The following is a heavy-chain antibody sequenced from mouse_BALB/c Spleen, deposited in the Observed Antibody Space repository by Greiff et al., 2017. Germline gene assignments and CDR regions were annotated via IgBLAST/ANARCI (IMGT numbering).Heavy chain of an antibody. CDR3: ARNYDYFAWFAY. Sequence: VQLKESGPGLVKPSQSLSLTCTVTGYSITSDYAWNWIRQFPGNKLEWMGYISYSGSTSYNPSLKSRISITRDTSKNQFFLQLNSVTTEDTATYYCARNYDYFAWFAYWGQGTLVTVSA. D-gene: IGHD2-4*01. J-gene: IGHJ3*01. CDR1: GYSITSDYA. V-gene: IGHV3-2*02. CDR2: ISYSGST.